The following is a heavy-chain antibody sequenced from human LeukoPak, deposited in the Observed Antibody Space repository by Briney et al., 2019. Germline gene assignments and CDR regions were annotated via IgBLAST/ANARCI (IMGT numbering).Heavy chain of an antibody. CDR2: IHNDGSNK. CDR1: GFTFSPYH. V-gene: IGHV3-30*02. CDR3: ATLAVVAT. J-gene: IGHJ4*02. D-gene: IGHD6-19*01. Sequence: GGSLRLSCAASGFTFSPYHMHWVRQAPGKGLEWVAFIHNDGSNKYYTDSVRGRFTISRDNSKNTLFLQMNSLRTEDTAVYYCATLAVVATWGQGTLVTVSS.